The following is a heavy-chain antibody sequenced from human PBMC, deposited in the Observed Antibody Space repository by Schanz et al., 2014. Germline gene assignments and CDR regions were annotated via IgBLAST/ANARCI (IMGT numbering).Heavy chain of an antibody. V-gene: IGHV3-NL1*01. CDR2: LTEGGGGT. CDR3: ARDGDFDY. J-gene: IGHJ4*02. Sequence: HVQLVESGGGVVQPGGSLRLSCAASGFTFSAFGMHWVRQAPGKGLEWVSGLTEGGGGTYYTDAVKGRFTISRDSSKNTLYLQMNSLRADDTAVYYCARDGDFDYWGQGTLVTVSS. CDR1: GFTFSAFG.